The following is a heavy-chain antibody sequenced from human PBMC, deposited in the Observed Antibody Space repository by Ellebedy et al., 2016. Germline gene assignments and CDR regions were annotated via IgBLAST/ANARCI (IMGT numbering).Heavy chain of an antibody. Sequence: GGSLRLSCAASGFTFDDYAMHWVRQAPGKGLEWVSGISWNSCTTDYADFVKGRFTISRDNAKNSLYLQMNRLRADDTAFYYCARDLRITARDYYLDYWGQGTLVTVSS. J-gene: IGHJ4*02. CDR2: ISWNSCTT. D-gene: IGHD6-6*01. CDR3: ARDLRITARDYYLDY. CDR1: GFTFDDYA. V-gene: IGHV3-9*01.